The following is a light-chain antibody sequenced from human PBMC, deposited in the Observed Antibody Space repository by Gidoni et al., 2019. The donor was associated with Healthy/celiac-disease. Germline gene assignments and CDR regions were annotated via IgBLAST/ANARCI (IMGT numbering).Light chain of an antibody. J-gene: IGKJ2*01. Sequence: EIVLTQSPVTLSLSPGERATLSCRASQSVSSSYLAWYQQKPGQAPRLLMYGASSRATGIPDRFSGSGSGTDFTLTISRLEPEDFAVYYCQQYGSSPQYTFGQGTKLEIK. CDR1: QSVSSSY. CDR2: GAS. CDR3: QQYGSSPQYT. V-gene: IGKV3-20*01.